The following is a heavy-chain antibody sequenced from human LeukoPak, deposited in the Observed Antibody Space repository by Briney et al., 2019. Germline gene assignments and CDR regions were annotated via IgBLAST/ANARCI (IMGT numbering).Heavy chain of an antibody. CDR1: GGTFSSYA. Sequence: SVKVSCKASGGTFSSYAISWVRQAPGQGLEWMGGIIPIFGTANYAQKFQGGVTITADESTSTAYMELSSLRSEDTAVYYCARSAYYYGSGSYYGIDYWGQGTLVTVSS. D-gene: IGHD3-10*01. J-gene: IGHJ4*02. CDR2: IIPIFGTA. CDR3: ARSAYYYGSGSYYGIDY. V-gene: IGHV1-69*01.